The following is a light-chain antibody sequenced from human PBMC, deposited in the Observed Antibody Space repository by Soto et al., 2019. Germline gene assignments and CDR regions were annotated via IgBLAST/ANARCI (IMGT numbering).Light chain of an antibody. CDR1: RTVGRD. V-gene: IGKV3-15*01. Sequence: IELTQSPATLSVSPGDGATLSCRASRTVGRDLAWYQQKPGQAPRLLIYGASTRATGVPGRFSGSGSGTEFNLTITNLKSEVFAMYYCHQYSAWPALVTFGQGTKLEIK. CDR2: GAS. CDR3: HQYSAWPALVT. J-gene: IGKJ2*01.